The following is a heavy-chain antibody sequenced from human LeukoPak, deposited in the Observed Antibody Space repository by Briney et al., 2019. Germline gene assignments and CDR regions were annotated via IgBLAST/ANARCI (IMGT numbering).Heavy chain of an antibody. J-gene: IGHJ4*02. Sequence: SETLSLTRSVSGGSINTYYWSGIRQTPGKGLEWIGFIYYTGSTNYNPSLKSRVTMSVDTSKSQFSLKLTSVTAADTALYYCARGANRLDSWGRGTLVAVSS. CDR1: GGSINTYY. CDR2: IYYTGST. D-gene: IGHD1-14*01. CDR3: ARGANRLDS. V-gene: IGHV4-59*12.